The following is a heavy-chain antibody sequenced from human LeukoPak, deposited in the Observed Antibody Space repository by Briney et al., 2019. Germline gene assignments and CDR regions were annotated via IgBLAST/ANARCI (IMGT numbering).Heavy chain of an antibody. CDR3: AISMTTVTYFDY. D-gene: IGHD4-17*01. J-gene: IGHJ4*02. CDR1: GFTFSSYA. Sequence: GGSLRLSSAASGFTFSSYAMHWVRQAPGKGLEWVAVISYDGSNKYYADSVKGRFTISRDNSKNTLYLQMNSLRAEDTAVYYCAISMTTVTYFDYWGQGTLVTVSS. CDR2: ISYDGSNK. V-gene: IGHV3-30*04.